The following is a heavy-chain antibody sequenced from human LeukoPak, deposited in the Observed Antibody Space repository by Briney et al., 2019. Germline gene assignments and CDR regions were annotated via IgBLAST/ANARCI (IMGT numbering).Heavy chain of an antibody. CDR1: GYSISSGYY. D-gene: IGHD3-10*01. J-gene: IGHJ4*02. Sequence: SETLSLTCTVSGYSISSGYYWDWIRQPPGKGLEWIGSIYHSGSTYYNPSLKSRVTISVDTSKNQFSLKLSSVTAADTAVYYSAREVRWFGEPGDYWGQGTLVTVSS. V-gene: IGHV4-38-2*02. CDR2: IYHSGST. CDR3: AREVRWFGEPGDY.